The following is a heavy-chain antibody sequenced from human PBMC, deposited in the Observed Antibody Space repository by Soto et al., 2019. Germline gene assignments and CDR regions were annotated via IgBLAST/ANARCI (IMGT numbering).Heavy chain of an antibody. V-gene: IGHV3-49*03. CDR2: IRSKAYGGTT. Sequence: PGGSLRLSCTASGFTFGDYAMSWFRQAPGKGLEWVGFIRSKAYGGTTEYAASVKGRFTISRDDSKSIAYLQMNSLKTEDTAVYYCTTDLVDYGDYVGFRATIYGMDVWGQGTTVTVSS. CDR1: GFTFGDYA. J-gene: IGHJ6*02. D-gene: IGHD4-17*01. CDR3: TTDLVDYGDYVGFRATIYGMDV.